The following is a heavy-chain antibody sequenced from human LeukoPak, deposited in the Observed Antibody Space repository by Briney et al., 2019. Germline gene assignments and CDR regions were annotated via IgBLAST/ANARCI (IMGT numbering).Heavy chain of an antibody. Sequence: GGSLRLSCAASGFTISDYWMSWVRQAPGRGLEWVANIEYDGSERYYVDSVKGRFTISRDTATNSVYLYMNSLRADDTAVYYCARDIAAAGLFFDYWGQGTLVTVSS. V-gene: IGHV3-7*01. CDR3: ARDIAAAGLFFDY. CDR2: IEYDGSER. J-gene: IGHJ4*02. D-gene: IGHD6-13*01. CDR1: GFTISDYW.